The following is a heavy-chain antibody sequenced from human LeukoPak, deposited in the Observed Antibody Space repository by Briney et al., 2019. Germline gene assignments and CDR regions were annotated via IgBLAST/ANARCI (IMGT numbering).Heavy chain of an antibody. V-gene: IGHV3-7*01. J-gene: IGHJ4*02. Sequence: PGGSLRLSCAFSVFTFSSYWMSWVRQAPGKGLEWVANIKQDGSEKYYVDSVKGRFTISRDNAKNSLYLQMNSLRAEDTAVYYCAREGRTVVTFFDYWGQGTLVTVSS. CDR2: IKQDGSEK. CDR1: VFTFSSYW. CDR3: AREGRTVVTFFDY. D-gene: IGHD4-23*01.